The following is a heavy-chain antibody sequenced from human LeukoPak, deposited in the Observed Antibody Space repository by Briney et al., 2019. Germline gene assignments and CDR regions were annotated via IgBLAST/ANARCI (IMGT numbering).Heavy chain of an antibody. V-gene: IGHV3-20*04. CDR2: INWNGGST. J-gene: IGHJ5*02. Sequence: GGSLGLSCAASGFTFDDYGMSWVRQAPGKGLEWVSGINWNGGSTGYADSVKGRFTISRDNAKNSLYLQMNSLRAEDTAVYYCAREIRITMVRGVIMGGFDPWGQGTLVTVSS. CDR1: GFTFDDYG. D-gene: IGHD3-10*01. CDR3: AREIRITMVRGVIMGGFDP.